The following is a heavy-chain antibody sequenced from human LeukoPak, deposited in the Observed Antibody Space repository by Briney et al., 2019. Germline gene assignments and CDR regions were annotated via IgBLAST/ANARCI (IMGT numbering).Heavy chain of an antibody. D-gene: IGHD3-10*01. CDR2: INPSGGST. CDR1: GYTFTSYY. V-gene: IGHV1-46*01. Sequence: ASVKVSCKASGYTFTSYYMHWVRQAPGQGLEWMGIINPSGGSTSYAQKFQGRVTMTRDKSTSTVYMELSSLRSEDTAVYYCAGVDSMVNFDYWGQGTLVTVSS. J-gene: IGHJ4*02. CDR3: AGVDSMVNFDY.